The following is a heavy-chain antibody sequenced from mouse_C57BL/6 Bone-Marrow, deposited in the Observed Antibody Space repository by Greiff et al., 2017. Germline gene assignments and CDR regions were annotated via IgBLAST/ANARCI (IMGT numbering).Heavy chain of an antibody. V-gene: IGHV1-22*01. CDR3: ARGNIYDGYYNAMDY. CDR1: GYTFTDYN. D-gene: IGHD2-3*01. J-gene: IGHJ4*01. CDR2: INPNNGGT. Sequence: VQLKESGPELVKPGASVKMSCKASGYTFTDYNMHWVKQSHGKSLEWIGYINPNNGGTSYNQKFKGKATLTVNKSSSTAYMELRSLTSEDSAVYYCARGNIYDGYYNAMDYWGQGTSVTVSS.